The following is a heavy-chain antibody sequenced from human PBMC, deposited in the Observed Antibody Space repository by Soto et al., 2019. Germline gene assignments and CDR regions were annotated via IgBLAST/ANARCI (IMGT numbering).Heavy chain of an antibody. CDR3: AKDRGGYYYDSSGYRNASPKRPIEYYFDY. CDR2: ISYDGSNK. V-gene: IGHV3-30*18. J-gene: IGHJ4*02. D-gene: IGHD3-22*01. CDR1: GFTFSSYG. Sequence: GGSLRLSCAASGFTFSSYGMHWVRQAPGKGLEWVAVISYDGSNKYYADSVKGRFTISRDNSKNTLYLQMKSLRAEDTAVFYCAKDRGGYYYDSSGYRNASPKRPIEYYFDYWGQGTLVTVSS.